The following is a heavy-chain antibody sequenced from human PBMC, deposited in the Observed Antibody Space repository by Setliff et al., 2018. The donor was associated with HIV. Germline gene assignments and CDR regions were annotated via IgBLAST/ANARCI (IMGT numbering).Heavy chain of an antibody. V-gene: IGHV1-46*01. CDR2: INPSGGST. D-gene: IGHD3-22*01. CDR3: ARGANYYDSSGYLGGDY. Sequence: AASVKVSCKASGYTFTSYYMHWVRQAPGQGLEWMGIINPSGGSTSYAQKFQGRVTMTRDTSTSTVYMELSSLRSEDTAVYYCARGANYYDSSGYLGGDYWGQGTLVTVSS. CDR1: GYTFTSYY. J-gene: IGHJ4*02.